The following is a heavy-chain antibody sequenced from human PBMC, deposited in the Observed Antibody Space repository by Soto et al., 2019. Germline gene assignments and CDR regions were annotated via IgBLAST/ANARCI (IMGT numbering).Heavy chain of an antibody. D-gene: IGHD6-19*01. CDR1: GFTFSTFA. Sequence: QVQLVESGGGVVQPGTSLRLSCAASGFTFSTFAMHWVRQAPGKGLEWVAVISYDGSNTYYAGSVKGRFTISRDNSKNTLYLQMNSLRAEDTAVYYCARDLAVARDNGFDPWGQGTLVTVSS. V-gene: IGHV3-30-3*01. CDR3: ARDLAVARDNGFDP. CDR2: ISYDGSNT. J-gene: IGHJ5*02.